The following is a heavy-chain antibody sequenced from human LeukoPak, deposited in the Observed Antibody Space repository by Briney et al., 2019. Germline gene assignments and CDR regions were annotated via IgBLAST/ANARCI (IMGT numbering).Heavy chain of an antibody. CDR3: ARVGYYDSSGYFRD. Sequence: AGGSPRLSCAASGFTVSSNYMSWVRQAPGKGLEWVSVIYSGGSTYYADSAKGRFTISRDNSKNTLYLQMNSLRAEDTAVYYCARVGYYDSSGYFRDWGQGTLVTVSS. V-gene: IGHV3-53*01. J-gene: IGHJ1*01. CDR2: IYSGGST. D-gene: IGHD3-22*01. CDR1: GFTVSSNY.